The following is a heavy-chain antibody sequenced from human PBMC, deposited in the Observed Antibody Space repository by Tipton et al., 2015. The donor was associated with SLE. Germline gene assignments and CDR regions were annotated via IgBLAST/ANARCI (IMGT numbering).Heavy chain of an antibody. D-gene: IGHD3-10*01. Sequence: GSLRLSCAASGFTFSNFAVSWVRQAPGKGLEWVSAISRSGDATYYADPVKGWFTISRDNSRNTLYLQMNSLRAEETAVYYCAMSSATLTHYFDYWGQGTLVTVSS. CDR3: AMSSATLTHYFDY. CDR2: ISRSGDAT. CDR1: GFTFSNFA. V-gene: IGHV3-23*01. J-gene: IGHJ4*02.